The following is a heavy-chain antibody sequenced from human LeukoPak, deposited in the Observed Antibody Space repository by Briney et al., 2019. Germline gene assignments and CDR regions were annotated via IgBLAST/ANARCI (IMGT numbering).Heavy chain of an antibody. J-gene: IGHJ4*02. CDR2: ISYDGSNK. CDR3: ARDWSMDY. CDR1: GFTFSSYA. Sequence: PGRSLRLSCAASGFTFSSYAMHWVRQAPGKGLEWVAVISYDGSNKYYADSVKGRFTISRGNSKNTLYLQMNSLRAEDTAVYYCARDWSMDYWGQGTLVTVSS. V-gene: IGHV3-30*04.